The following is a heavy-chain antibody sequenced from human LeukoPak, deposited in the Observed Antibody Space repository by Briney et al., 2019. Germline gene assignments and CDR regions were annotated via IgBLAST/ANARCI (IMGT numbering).Heavy chain of an antibody. CDR2: INHSGST. V-gene: IGHV4-34*01. Sequence: SETLSLTCAVYGGSFSGYYWSWIRQPPGKGLEWIGEINHSGSTNYNPSFKSRVTISVDTSKNQFSLKLSSVTAADTAVYYCARKLGGFWSGYEVGWFDPWGQGTLVTVSS. D-gene: IGHD3-3*01. J-gene: IGHJ5*02. CDR1: GGSFSGYY. CDR3: ARKLGGFWSGYEVGWFDP.